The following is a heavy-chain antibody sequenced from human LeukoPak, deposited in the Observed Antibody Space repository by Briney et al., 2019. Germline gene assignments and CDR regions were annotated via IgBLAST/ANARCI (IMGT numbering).Heavy chain of an antibody. V-gene: IGHV4-59*01. J-gene: IGHJ3*02. D-gene: IGHD5-18*01. CDR1: GGSISSYY. Sequence: SETLSLTCTVSGGSISSYYWSWIRQPPGKGLEWIGYIYYSGSTNYNPSLKSRVTISVDTSKNQFSLTLSSVTAADTAVYYCARSKIQLDAFDIWGQGTMVTVSS. CDR3: ARSKIQLDAFDI. CDR2: IYYSGST.